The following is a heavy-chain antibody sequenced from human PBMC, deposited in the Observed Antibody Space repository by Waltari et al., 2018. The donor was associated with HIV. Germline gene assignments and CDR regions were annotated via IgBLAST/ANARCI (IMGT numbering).Heavy chain of an antibody. J-gene: IGHJ4*02. D-gene: IGHD5-18*01. CDR3: ARYSYGPAGYFDY. V-gene: IGHV4-39*01. CDR2: IYYSGIT. CDR1: GGSISSSSYY. Sequence: QLQLQESGPGLVKPSETLSLTCTVSGGSISSSSYYWGWIRQPPGKGLEWIGSIYYSGITYYNPSLKSRVTISVDTSKNQFSLKLSSVTAADTAVYYCARYSYGPAGYFDYWGQGTLVTVSS.